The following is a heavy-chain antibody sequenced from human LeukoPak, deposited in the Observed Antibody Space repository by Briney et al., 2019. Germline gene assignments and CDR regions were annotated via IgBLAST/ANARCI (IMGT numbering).Heavy chain of an antibody. CDR3: ARAGYNSGWYEY. D-gene: IGHD6-19*01. J-gene: IGHJ4*02. V-gene: IGHV3-33*01. Sequence: PGTSLRLSCAASGXTFSTYGMHWVRQAPGKGLECVAGIWEDGSNIYYADSVKGRFIISRDNSKNTLYLQMNSLGGEDTAVYYCARAGYNSGWYEYWGQGTLVTVSS. CDR2: IWEDGSNI. CDR1: GXTFSTYG.